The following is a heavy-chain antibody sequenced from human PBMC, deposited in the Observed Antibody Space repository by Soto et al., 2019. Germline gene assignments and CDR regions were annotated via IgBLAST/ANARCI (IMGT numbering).Heavy chain of an antibody. CDR1: GFTFSSNS. J-gene: IGHJ4*02. D-gene: IGHD6-19*01. V-gene: IGHV3-21*01. CDR2: ISSSSSYI. Sequence: EVQLVESGGGLVKPGGSLRLSCAASGFTFSSNSMNWVRQAPGKGLEWVSSISSSSSYIYYADSVKGRFTISRDNAKNSLYLQMNSLRAEDTAVYYCARDLDRIAVAGTLFGYWGQGTLVTVSS. CDR3: ARDLDRIAVAGTLFGY.